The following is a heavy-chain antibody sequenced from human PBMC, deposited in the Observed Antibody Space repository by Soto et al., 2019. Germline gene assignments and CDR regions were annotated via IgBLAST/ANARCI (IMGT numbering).Heavy chain of an antibody. Sequence: QVHLVQSGAEVKKPGASVKVSCKGSGYAFTTYGITWVRQAPVQGLEWMEWISAHNGNTNYAQKLQGRVTVTRDTSTSTAYMELRSLRSDDTAVYYCARGRYGDYWGQGALVTVSS. CDR2: ISAHNGNT. D-gene: IGHD1-1*01. CDR3: ARGRYGDY. CDR1: GYAFTTYG. J-gene: IGHJ4*02. V-gene: IGHV1-18*01.